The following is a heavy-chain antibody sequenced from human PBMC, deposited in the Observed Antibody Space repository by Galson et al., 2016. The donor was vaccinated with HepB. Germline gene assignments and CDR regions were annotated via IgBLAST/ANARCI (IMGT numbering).Heavy chain of an antibody. Sequence: SLRLSCAASGFTFSDYYMSWIRQAPGKGLEWVSYISSSRSYTKYADSVKGRFTISRDNAKNSLYLQMNSLRAEDTAGYYCARDGSSRSSPNGFDIWGQGKMVTVSS. CDR2: ISSSRSYT. CDR3: ARDGSSRSSPNGFDI. V-gene: IGHV3-11*05. J-gene: IGHJ3*02. CDR1: GFTFSDYY. D-gene: IGHD6-13*01.